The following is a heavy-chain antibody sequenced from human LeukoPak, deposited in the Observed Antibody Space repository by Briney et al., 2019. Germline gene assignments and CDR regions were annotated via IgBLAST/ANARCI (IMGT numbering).Heavy chain of an antibody. V-gene: IGHV1-2*02. D-gene: IGHD2-21*02. Sequence: ASVKVSCKASGYTFTGYYLHWVRQAPGQGLGWMGWINPNSGATSYAQKFPGRVTMTRDTSINTGYMELSSLRSDDTAVYYCARDDAHSDQNAFDVWGQGTLVTVSS. CDR2: INPNSGAT. CDR3: ARDDAHSDQNAFDV. J-gene: IGHJ3*01. CDR1: GYTFTGYY.